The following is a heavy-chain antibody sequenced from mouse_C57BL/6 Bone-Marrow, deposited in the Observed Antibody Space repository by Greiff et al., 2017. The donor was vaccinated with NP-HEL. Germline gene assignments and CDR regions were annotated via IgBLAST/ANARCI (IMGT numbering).Heavy chain of an antibody. CDR3: ARDRDYGSSPYWYFDV. CDR2: ISDGGSYT. J-gene: IGHJ1*03. CDR1: GFTFSSYA. Sequence: EVKLVESGGGLVKPGGSLKLSCAASGFTFSSYAMSWVRQTPEKRLEWVATISDGGSYTYYPDNVKGRFTISRDNAKNNLYLQMSHLKSEDTAMYYCARDRDYGSSPYWYFDVWGTGTTVTVSS. D-gene: IGHD1-1*01. V-gene: IGHV5-4*01.